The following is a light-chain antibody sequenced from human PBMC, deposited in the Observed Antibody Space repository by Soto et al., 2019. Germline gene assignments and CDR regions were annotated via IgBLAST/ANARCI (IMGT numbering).Light chain of an antibody. CDR1: QRVSSY. J-gene: IGKJ3*01. CDR3: QQRSHWPPT. CDR2: DAS. V-gene: IGKV3-11*01. Sequence: EIVLTQSPATLSLSPGERATLSCRASQRVSSYLAWYQQKPGQAPRLLIYDASNRATGIPARFSGSGSGTDFTLTISSLEPEDFAVYYCQQRSHWPPTFGPGTKVDIK.